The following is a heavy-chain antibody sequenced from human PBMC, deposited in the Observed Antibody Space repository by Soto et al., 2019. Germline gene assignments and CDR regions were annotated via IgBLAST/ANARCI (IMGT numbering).Heavy chain of an antibody. D-gene: IGHD6-6*01. J-gene: IGHJ4*02. CDR2: IWYDGSNK. Sequence: GGSLRLSCAASGFTFSSYGMHWVRQAPGKGLEWVAVIWYDGSNKYYADSVKGRFTISRDNSKNTLYLQMNSLRAEDTAVYYCARDWPHLKAARPTFVYWGQGTLVTVSS. CDR1: GFTFSSYG. V-gene: IGHV3-33*01. CDR3: ARDWPHLKAARPTFVY.